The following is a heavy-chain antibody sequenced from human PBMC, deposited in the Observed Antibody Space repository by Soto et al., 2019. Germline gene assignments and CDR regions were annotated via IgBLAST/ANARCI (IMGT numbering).Heavy chain of an antibody. CDR3: TASAFGELLHDY. D-gene: IGHD3-10*01. V-gene: IGHV3-73*01. J-gene: IGHJ4*02. CDR1: GFTFSGSA. Sequence: LRLSCAASGFTFSGSAMHWVRQASGKGLEWVGRIRSKANSYATAYAASVKGRFTISRDDSKNTAYLQMNSLKTEDTAVYYCTASAFGELLHDYWGQGTLVTVSS. CDR2: IRSKANSYAT.